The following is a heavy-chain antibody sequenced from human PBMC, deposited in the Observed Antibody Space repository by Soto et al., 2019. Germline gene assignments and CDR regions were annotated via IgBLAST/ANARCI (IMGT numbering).Heavy chain of an antibody. CDR2: VNTGTGKI. CDR3: ATYRFSSAVDI. CDR1: GYTFSHCP. Sequence: QVQLVESGAELKKPGDSVKLSCTASGYTFSHCPMHWVRQAPGQGLEWMGWVNTGTGKIQYSEKFEGRVTISMDTSATTAYVDLRSLRSEDTAMYYCATYRFSSAVDIWGQGTVVTVSS. D-gene: IGHD1-26*01. J-gene: IGHJ3*02. V-gene: IGHV1-3*04.